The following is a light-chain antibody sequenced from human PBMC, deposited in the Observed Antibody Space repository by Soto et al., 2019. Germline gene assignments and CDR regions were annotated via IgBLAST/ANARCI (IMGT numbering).Light chain of an antibody. CDR1: QSVSGW. J-gene: IGKJ1*01. CDR3: QQYQSDTWT. CDR2: AAS. V-gene: IGKV1-5*01. Sequence: DIQMTQSPSTLSASVGDTVTVTCRASQSVSGWLAWYQQKPGEAPKLLIYAASSLQSGVPSRFSGSGSGTDFTLTISDLQPDDFATYYCQQYQSDTWTFGQGTKVDIK.